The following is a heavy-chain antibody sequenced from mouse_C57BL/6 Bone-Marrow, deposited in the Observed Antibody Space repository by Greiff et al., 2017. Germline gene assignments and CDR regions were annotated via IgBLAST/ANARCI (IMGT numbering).Heavy chain of an antibody. V-gene: IGHV1-81*01. D-gene: IGHD1-1*02. J-gene: IGHJ1*03. Sequence: VKLQQSGAELARPGASVKLSCKASGYTFTSYGISWVKQRTGQGLEWIGEIYPRSGNTYYNEKFKGKATLTADKSSSTAYMELRSLTSEDSAVYFCARLGGNPWYFDVWFTGTTVTVSS. CDR3: ARLGGNPWYFDV. CDR1: GYTFTSYG. CDR2: IYPRSGNT.